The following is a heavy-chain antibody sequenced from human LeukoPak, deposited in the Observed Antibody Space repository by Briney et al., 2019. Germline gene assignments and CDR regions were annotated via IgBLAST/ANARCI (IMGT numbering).Heavy chain of an antibody. CDR1: GFTVNSNY. V-gene: IGHV3-48*02. Sequence: GGSLRLSCAASGFTVNSNYMNWVRQAPGKGLEWVSYISSSSSTIYYADSVKGRFTISRDNAKNSLYLQMNSLRDEDTAVYYCASRYCSGGSCYFVYWAREPWSPSPQ. CDR2: ISSSSSTI. CDR3: ASRYCSGGSCYFVY. D-gene: IGHD2-15*01. J-gene: IGHJ4*02.